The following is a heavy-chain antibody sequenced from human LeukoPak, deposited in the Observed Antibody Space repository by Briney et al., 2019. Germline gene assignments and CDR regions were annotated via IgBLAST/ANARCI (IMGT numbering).Heavy chain of an antibody. J-gene: IGHJ5*02. CDR1: GGSFSSYY. CDR2: IYYSGST. Sequence: SETLSLTCTVSGGSFSSYYWSWFRQPPGKGLEWIGYIYYSGSTNYNPSLKSRVTISLDTSKNQFSLKLSSVTAADTAVYYCVRAVGPVGGYDSPWGQGTLVTVSS. CDR3: VRAVGPVGGYDSP. D-gene: IGHD5-12*01. V-gene: IGHV4-59*01.